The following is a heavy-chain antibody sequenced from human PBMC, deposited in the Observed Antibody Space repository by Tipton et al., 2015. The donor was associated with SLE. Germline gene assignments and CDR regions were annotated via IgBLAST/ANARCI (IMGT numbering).Heavy chain of an antibody. CDR3: AGDRLDLDETENTFEL. D-gene: IGHD6-19*01. CDR2: INHSGST. V-gene: IGHV4-34*01. J-gene: IGHJ3*01. Sequence: TLSLTCAVSGASFSGYYWSWIRQPPGKGLEWIGEINHSGSTNYNPSLKSRVTISVDTSKNQLSLELTSLTAADTAVYFCAGDRLDLDETENTFELWGQGTMVTVSS. CDR1: GASFSGYY.